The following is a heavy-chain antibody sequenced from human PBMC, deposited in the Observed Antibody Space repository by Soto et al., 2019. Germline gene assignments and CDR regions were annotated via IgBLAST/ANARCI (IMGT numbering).Heavy chain of an antibody. CDR1: GLTFSSYA. CDR2: ISYDGSNK. J-gene: IGHJ6*02. D-gene: IGHD2-2*01. Sequence: QVQLVESGGGVVQPGRSLRLSCAASGLTFSSYAMHWVRQAPGKGLEWVAVISYDGSNKYYADSVKGRFTISRDNSKNALYLQMNSLRAEDTAVYYCAREAIVVVPAAEYYYYYGMDVWGQGTTVTVSS. V-gene: IGHV3-30-3*01. CDR3: AREAIVVVPAAEYYYYYGMDV.